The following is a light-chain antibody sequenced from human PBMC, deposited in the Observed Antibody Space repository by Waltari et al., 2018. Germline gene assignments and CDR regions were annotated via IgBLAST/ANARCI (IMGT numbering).Light chain of an antibody. J-gene: IGLJ3*02. CDR1: SGHSSNV. CDR2: VNSDGSH. CDR3: QTGGHGTWV. Sequence: QLVLTQSPSASASLGASVKLTCTLSSGHSSNVIAWLQQQPEKGPRYLMKVNSDGSHNKGDEIPDRFAGSSSGAGRDLTSSSLQSEDEADYYCQTGGHGTWVFGGGTKLTVL. V-gene: IGLV4-69*01.